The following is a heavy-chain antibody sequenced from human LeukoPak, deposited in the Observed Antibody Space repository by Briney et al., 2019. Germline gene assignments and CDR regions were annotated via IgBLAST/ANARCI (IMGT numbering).Heavy chain of an antibody. CDR3: ARGGRGYCSGGSCYPGGYFDY. CDR2: INHSGST. Sequence: SETLSLTCAVYGRSFSGYYWSWIRQPPGKGLEWIGEINHSGSTNYNPSLKSRVTISVDTSKNQFSLKLSSVTAADTAVYYCARGGRGYCSGGSCYPGGYFDYWGQGTLVTVSS. J-gene: IGHJ4*02. D-gene: IGHD2-15*01. CDR1: GRSFSGYY. V-gene: IGHV4-34*01.